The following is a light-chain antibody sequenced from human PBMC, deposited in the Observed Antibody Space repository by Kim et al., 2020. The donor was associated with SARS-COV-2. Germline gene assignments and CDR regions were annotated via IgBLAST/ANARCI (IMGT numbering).Light chain of an antibody. V-gene: IGLV4-69*01. Sequence: QLVVTQSPSASASLGASVKLTCTLSSGHSTYAIAWHQQQPEKGPRYLMKVDSDGSHNKGDGIPDRFSGSSSGAERYLTISSLQSEDEADYYCQTWDTGIRVFGGGTKVTVL. J-gene: IGLJ3*02. CDR1: SGHSTYA. CDR2: VDSDGSH. CDR3: QTWDTGIRV.